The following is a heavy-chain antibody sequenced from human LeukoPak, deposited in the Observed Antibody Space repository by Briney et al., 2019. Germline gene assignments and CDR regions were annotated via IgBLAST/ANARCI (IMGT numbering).Heavy chain of an antibody. CDR2: ISYDGSNK. D-gene: IGHD2-15*01. CDR3: ARDYCSGGSCYSSWYYYYYYGMDV. CDR1: GFTFSGYP. V-gene: IGHV3-30*04. Sequence: GGSLRLSCAASGFTFSGYPIHWVHQAPGKGLEWVAVISYDGSNKYYADSVKGRFTISRDNSKNTLYLQMNSLRAEDTAVYYCARDYCSGGSCYSSWYYYYYYGMDVWGQGTTVTVSS. J-gene: IGHJ6*02.